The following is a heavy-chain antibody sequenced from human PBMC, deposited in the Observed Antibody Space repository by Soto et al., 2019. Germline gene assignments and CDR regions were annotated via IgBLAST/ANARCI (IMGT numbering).Heavy chain of an antibody. D-gene: IGHD6-13*01. Sequence: EVQLVESGGGLIQPGGSLRLSCAASGFTVSNNYMRWVRQAPGKGLEWVSLIYSGSSTHYADSVKGRFTISRDNSKNTLYLQMNSLSVEDTAVYYCARDPPGIAASGGGGWGQGTLVTVSS. V-gene: IGHV3-53*01. CDR3: ARDPPGIAASGGGG. CDR1: GFTVSNNY. J-gene: IGHJ4*02. CDR2: IYSGSST.